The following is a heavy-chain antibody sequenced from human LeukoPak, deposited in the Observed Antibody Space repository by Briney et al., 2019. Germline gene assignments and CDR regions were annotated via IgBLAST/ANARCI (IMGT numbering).Heavy chain of an antibody. V-gene: IGHV4-30-4*01. CDR2: ISYSGST. CDR3: ARQQFPADRWFDP. CDR1: GGSFSAYY. Sequence: SETLSLTCAVYGGSFSAYYCTWIRQPPGKGLEWIGYISYSGSTYYNPSLKSRLTISVDTSKNQFSLKLSSVTAADTAVYYCARQQFPADRWFDPWGQGALVTVSS. D-gene: IGHD6-13*01. J-gene: IGHJ5*02.